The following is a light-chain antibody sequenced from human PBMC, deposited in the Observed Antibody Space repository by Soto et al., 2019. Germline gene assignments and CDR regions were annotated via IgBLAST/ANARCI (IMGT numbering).Light chain of an antibody. V-gene: IGKV3-20*01. CDR1: QSVSSIY. J-gene: IGKJ4*01. CDR2: GAS. Sequence: PGEGATLSCRVSQSVSSIYVAWYQQKPGQAPRLLIYGASTRATGIPDRFSGSGSGTDFTLTIDRLEPEDFAVYYCQQYGSSPLTFGGGTKVDIK. CDR3: QQYGSSPLT.